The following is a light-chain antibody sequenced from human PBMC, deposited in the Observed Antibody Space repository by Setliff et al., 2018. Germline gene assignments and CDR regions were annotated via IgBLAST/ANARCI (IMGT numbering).Light chain of an antibody. CDR2: DVT. CDR3: NAYTSGSTYV. J-gene: IGLJ1*01. Sequence: QSVLAQPASVSGSPGQSITISCTGTNSDVGTYSFVSWYQQHPGKAPKLMIYDVTNRPSGVSSRFSGSKSGNTASLTISGLQTEDEADYYCNAYTSGSTYVFGTGTKVTVL. CDR1: NSDVGTYSF. V-gene: IGLV2-14*01.